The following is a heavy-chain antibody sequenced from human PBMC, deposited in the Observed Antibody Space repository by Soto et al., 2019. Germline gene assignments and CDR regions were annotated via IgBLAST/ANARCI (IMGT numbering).Heavy chain of an antibody. CDR2: LPEIGTNT. D-gene: IGHD1-26*01. CDR1: GFTFSNYG. J-gene: IGHJ4*02. V-gene: IGHV3-23*01. CDR3: AKKSGVGATWYFDY. Sequence: LRLSCAASGFTFSNYGMSWVRQAPGKGLEWVSALPEIGTNTYYADSVKGRFTISRDNSKNTLFLQINNLRAGDTAVYYCAKKSGVGATWYFDYWGQGXLVTVSS.